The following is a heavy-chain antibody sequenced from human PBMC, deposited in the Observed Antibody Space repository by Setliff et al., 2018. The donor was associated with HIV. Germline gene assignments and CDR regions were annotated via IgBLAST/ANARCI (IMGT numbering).Heavy chain of an antibody. CDR2: IRSETNTYAT. J-gene: IGHJ4*02. Sequence: GSLRLSFAASGFTFSGSAMHWVRQASGKGLEWVGRIRSETNTYATAYAASVKGRFTISRDDSKNTAYLQMNSLKTEDTAVYYCSCSGYDSYFDYWGQGTPVTVSS. V-gene: IGHV3-73*01. D-gene: IGHD5-12*01. CDR3: SCSGYDSYFDY. CDR1: GFTFSGSA.